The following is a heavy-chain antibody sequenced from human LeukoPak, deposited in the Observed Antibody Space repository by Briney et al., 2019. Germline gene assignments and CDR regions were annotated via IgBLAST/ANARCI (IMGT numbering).Heavy chain of an antibody. CDR1: GFIFSNYA. J-gene: IGHJ4*02. CDR3: AKLASGWESY. CDR2: ITGSGGST. Sequence: GGSLRLSCAASGFIFSNYAMTWVRQAPGKGLQWVSVITGSGGSTYYADSVKGRFIISRDNSKNTLYLQMNSLRAEDTAVYYCAKLASGWESYWGQGTLVTVSS. D-gene: IGHD6-19*01. V-gene: IGHV3-23*01.